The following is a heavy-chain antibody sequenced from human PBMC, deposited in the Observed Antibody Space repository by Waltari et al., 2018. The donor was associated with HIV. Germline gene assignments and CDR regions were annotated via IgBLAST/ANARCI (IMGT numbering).Heavy chain of an antibody. V-gene: IGHV3-48*01. J-gene: IGHJ4*02. D-gene: IGHD2-15*01. CDR3: ASPAQAEGY. CDR1: GFAFRTYS. CDR2: ISSRGDTV. Sequence: EVQLVESGGSLLQPGGSLRLSCTASGFAFRTYSFNWVRQPPGKGLEWISYISSRGDTVYYAGSVKGRFTISRDNAKNSLYLQMNSLRPEDTAVYYCASPAQAEGYWGQGTLVTVSS.